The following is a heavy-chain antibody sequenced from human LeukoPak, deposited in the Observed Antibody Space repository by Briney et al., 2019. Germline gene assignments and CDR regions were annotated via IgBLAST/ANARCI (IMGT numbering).Heavy chain of an antibody. CDR2: INHSGST. J-gene: IGHJ5*02. CDR1: GGSFSGYY. D-gene: IGHD3-10*01. CDR3: AREIRGVVYWFDP. Sequence: SETLSLTCAVYGGSFSGYYWSWIRQPPGKGLECIGEINHSGSTNYNPSLKSRVTISVDTSKNQFSLKLSSVTAADTAVYYCAREIRGVVYWFDPLGQGTLVTVSS. V-gene: IGHV4-34*01.